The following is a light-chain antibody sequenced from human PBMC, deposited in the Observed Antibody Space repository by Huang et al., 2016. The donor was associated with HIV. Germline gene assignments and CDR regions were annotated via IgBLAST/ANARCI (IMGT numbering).Light chain of an antibody. Sequence: RCQASQDISNNLNWYQQKPGKAPKLLIYDASNLEAGVPSRFSGSGSRTGFTLTISGLQPEDVATYYCQHYDYLPTFGPGTKVDLK. CDR3: QHYDYLPT. CDR1: QDISNN. J-gene: IGKJ3*01. CDR2: DAS. V-gene: IGKV1-33*01.